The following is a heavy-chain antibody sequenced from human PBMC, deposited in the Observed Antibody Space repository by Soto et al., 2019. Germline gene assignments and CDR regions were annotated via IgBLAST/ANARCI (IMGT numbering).Heavy chain of an antibody. CDR1: GYTFISYY. J-gene: IGHJ4*02. CDR2: INPSDAYT. D-gene: IGHD5-18*01. CDR3: ARDHVDTPLTNFDY. Sequence: QVQLVQSGAEVKKPGASVKVSCRASGYTFISYYIHWVRQAPGQGLEWMGLINPSDAYTDYAQKFQGRVTLTRDTSTSIVYMELRSLRSEDTAIYYCARDHVDTPLTNFDYWGRGTLVTVSS. V-gene: IGHV1-46*01.